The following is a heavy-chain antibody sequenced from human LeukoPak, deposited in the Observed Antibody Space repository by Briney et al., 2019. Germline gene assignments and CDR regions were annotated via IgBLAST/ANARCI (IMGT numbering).Heavy chain of an antibody. CDR1: GGSISSGGYY. Sequence: PSETLSLTCTVSGGSISSGGYYWSWIRQPPGKGLEWIGYIYHSGSTYYNPSLKSRVTISVDRSKNQFSLKLSSVTAADTAVYYCARALTDAAPGWDWFDPWGQGTLVTVSS. V-gene: IGHV4-30-2*01. J-gene: IGHJ5*02. CDR2: IYHSGST. CDR3: ARALTDAAPGWDWFDP. D-gene: IGHD3-9*01.